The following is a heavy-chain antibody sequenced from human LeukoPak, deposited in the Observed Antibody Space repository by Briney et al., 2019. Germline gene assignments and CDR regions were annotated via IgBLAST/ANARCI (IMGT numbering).Heavy chain of an antibody. D-gene: IGHD3-10*01. CDR3: ARDPYGAGSYYNALDY. CDR1: AATFSSYA. J-gene: IGHJ4*02. CDR2: IIPIFGTA. V-gene: IGHV1-69*13. Sequence: SVKVSCKASAATFSSYAISWVRQAPGQGLELMGGIIPIFGTANYAQKFQGRVTITAAESTSTAYMELSSLRSEDTAVYYCARDPYGAGSYYNALDYWGQGTLVTVSS.